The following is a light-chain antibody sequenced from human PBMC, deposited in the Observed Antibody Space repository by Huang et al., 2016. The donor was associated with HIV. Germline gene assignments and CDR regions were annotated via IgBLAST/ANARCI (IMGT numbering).Light chain of an antibody. CDR3: QQRSNWPT. CDR2: NAS. Sequence: EIVLTQSPATLSLSPGDRATLSCRASQSVSSYLAWYQQKPGQAPRLLRYNASNRATGIPARFSGSGSGTDFTLTISSLEPEDFAVYYCQQRSNWPTFGPGTKVDIK. CDR1: QSVSSY. J-gene: IGKJ3*01. V-gene: IGKV3-11*01.